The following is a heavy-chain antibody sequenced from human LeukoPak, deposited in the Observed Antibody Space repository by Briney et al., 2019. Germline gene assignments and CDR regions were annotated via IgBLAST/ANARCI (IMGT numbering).Heavy chain of an antibody. CDR1: GFTFSSYG. Sequence: GGSPRLSCAASGFTFSSYGMHWVRQAPGKGLGWVAFIRYDGSNKYYADSVKGRFTISRDNSKNTLYLQMNSLRAEDTAVYYCAKGGLRYFDWSSFDYWGQGTLVTVSS. CDR2: IRYDGSNK. V-gene: IGHV3-30*02. D-gene: IGHD3-9*01. J-gene: IGHJ4*02. CDR3: AKGGLRYFDWSSFDY.